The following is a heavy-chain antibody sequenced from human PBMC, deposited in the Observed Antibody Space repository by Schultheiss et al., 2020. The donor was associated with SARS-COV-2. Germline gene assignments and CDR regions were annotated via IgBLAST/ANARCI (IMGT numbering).Heavy chain of an antibody. CDR2: IYYSGST. CDR3: ARGQFQFFGAPFDP. CDR1: GGSFSGYY. J-gene: IGHJ5*02. Sequence: SETLSLTCAVYGGSFSGYYWSWIRQHPGKGLEWIGYIYYSGSTNYNPSLKSRVTISVDTSKNQFSLKLSSVTAADTAVYYCARGQFQFFGAPFDPWGQGTRVTVSS. V-gene: IGHV4-34*01. D-gene: IGHD3-3*01.